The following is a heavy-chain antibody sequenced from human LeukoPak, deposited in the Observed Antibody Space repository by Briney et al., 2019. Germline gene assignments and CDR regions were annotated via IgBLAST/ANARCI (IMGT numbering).Heavy chain of an antibody. D-gene: IGHD3-9*01. V-gene: IGHV1-69*05. CDR2: IIPIFGTA. CDR1: GGTFSSYA. Sequence: SVKVTCKASGGTFSSYAISWVRQAPGQGLEWMGRIIPIFGTANYAQKFQGRVTITTDESTSTAYMELSSLRSEDTAVYYCARNGILTGYFDYWGQGTLVTVSS. J-gene: IGHJ4*02. CDR3: ARNGILTGYFDY.